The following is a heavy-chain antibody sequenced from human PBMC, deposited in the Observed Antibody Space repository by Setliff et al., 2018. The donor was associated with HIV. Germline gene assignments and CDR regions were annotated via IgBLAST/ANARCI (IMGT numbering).Heavy chain of an antibody. CDR2: FMYTDIHYVNYLN. CDR3: ARARSDWYNVRPYYFDV. J-gene: IGHJ4*02. Sequence: SETLSLTCAVSGASFVGDNHWSWIRQTPERGLEWIAYFMYTDIHYVNYLNYRNPSLASRLSISVDKSKNQFSLTLSSVTAADTAVYYCARARSDWYNVRPYYFDVWGQGTPVTVS. V-gene: IGHV4-30-4*01. D-gene: IGHD6-19*01. CDR1: GASFVGDNH.